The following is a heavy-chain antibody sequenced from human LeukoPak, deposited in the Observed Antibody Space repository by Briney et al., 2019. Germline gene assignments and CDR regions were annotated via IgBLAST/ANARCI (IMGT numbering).Heavy chain of an antibody. Sequence: GGSLRLSCAASGFTFSSYWMHWVRHAPGKGLVWVSRINSDGSSTSYADSVKGRFTISRDNAKNTLYLQMNSLRAADTAVYYCARGTWATLYYYYMDVWGKGTTVTVSS. V-gene: IGHV3-74*01. D-gene: IGHD5-24*01. CDR2: INSDGSST. J-gene: IGHJ6*03. CDR3: ARGTWATLYYYYMDV. CDR1: GFTFSSYW.